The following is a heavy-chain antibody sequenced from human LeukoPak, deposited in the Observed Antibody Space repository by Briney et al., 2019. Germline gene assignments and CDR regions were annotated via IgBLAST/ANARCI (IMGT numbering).Heavy chain of an antibody. CDR2: IYVADSDT. Sequence: GDSLNIPCQVSGQSSTSSWFGWVRQMPGKGLEWMGIIYVADSDTKYSPSFEGQVTISADKSIRTAYLQWSSLKASDTAMYYYASALSYSRVFYDYWGQGALVTVSS. J-gene: IGHJ4*02. V-gene: IGHV5-51*01. CDR1: GQSSTSSW. CDR3: ASALSYSRVFYDY. D-gene: IGHD3-22*01.